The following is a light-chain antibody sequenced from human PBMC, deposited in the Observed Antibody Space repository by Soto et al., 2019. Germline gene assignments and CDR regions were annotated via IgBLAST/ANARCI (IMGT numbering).Light chain of an antibody. CDR3: QQSYSTPRT. CDR2: AAS. CDR1: QSISSY. Sequence: DIQITQSPSSLSASVGDRVTIACRASQSISSYLNWYQQKPGKAPKLLIYAASSLQSGVPSRFSGSGSGTDFTLTISSLQPEDFATYYCQQSYSTPRTFGQGTKWEIK. J-gene: IGKJ1*01. V-gene: IGKV1-39*01.